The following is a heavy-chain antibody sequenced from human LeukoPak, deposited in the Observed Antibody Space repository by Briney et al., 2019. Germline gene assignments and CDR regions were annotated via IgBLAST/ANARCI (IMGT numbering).Heavy chain of an antibody. CDR1: GYTFTSYG. D-gene: IGHD1-26*01. J-gene: IGHJ6*03. CDR2: INTNTGNP. Sequence: ASVKVSCKASGYTFTSYGINWVRQAPGQGLEWMGWINTNTGNPTYAQGFTGRFVFSLETSVSTACLQISSLKAEDTAVYYCARGRGSSARLGYSYYYMDVWGKGTTVTISS. CDR3: ARGRGSSARLGYSYYYMDV. V-gene: IGHV7-4-1*02.